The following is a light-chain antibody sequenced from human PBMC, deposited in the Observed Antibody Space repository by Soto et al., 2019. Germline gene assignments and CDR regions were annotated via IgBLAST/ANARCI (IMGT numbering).Light chain of an antibody. V-gene: IGLV2-18*02. Sequence: SLAQASSRSRASVQSVTISFNGTSSDVGSYNRVPWYQQPPGTAPKLMIYEVSNRPSGVPDRFSGSKSGNTASLTISGLQAEDEADYYCSSYTSSSTYAFGTGTRSPS. J-gene: IGLJ1*01. CDR3: SSYTSSSTYA. CDR2: EVS. CDR1: SSDVGSYNR.